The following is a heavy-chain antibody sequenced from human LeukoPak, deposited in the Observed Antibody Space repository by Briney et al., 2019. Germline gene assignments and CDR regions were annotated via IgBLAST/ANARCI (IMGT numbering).Heavy chain of an antibody. J-gene: IGHJ3*02. Sequence: ASVKVSCKASGYTFTGYYLHWVRQAPGQGLEWMGWINPYKGGTNYAQNFQGRVTMTRDTSISTAYMELTRLRSDDTAVYYCARDLRTPTTVSTWWEGAFDIWGQGTMVTVSS. CDR2: INPYKGGT. CDR1: GYTFTGYY. CDR3: ARDLRTPTTVSTWWEGAFDI. V-gene: IGHV1-2*02. D-gene: IGHD4-11*01.